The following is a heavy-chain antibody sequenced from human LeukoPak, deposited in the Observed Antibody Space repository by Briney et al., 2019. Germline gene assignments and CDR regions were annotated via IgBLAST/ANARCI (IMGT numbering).Heavy chain of an antibody. Sequence: SETLSLTCTVSGGSISGHFWSWIRQPPGKGLEWIGYIYYSGSTNYNPSLKSRVTISVDTSKNQFSLKLSSVTAADTAVYYCAREVWSGYYVSYYFDYWGQGTLVTVSS. CDR1: GGSISGHF. CDR3: AREVWSGYYVSYYFDY. V-gene: IGHV4-59*11. CDR2: IYYSGST. J-gene: IGHJ4*02. D-gene: IGHD3-3*01.